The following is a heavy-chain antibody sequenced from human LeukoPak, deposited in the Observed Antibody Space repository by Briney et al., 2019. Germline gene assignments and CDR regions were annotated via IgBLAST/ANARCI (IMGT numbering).Heavy chain of an antibody. CDR2: IIPSFGTV. Sequence: SVKVSCKASGYTFTSYYMHWVRQAPGQGLEWMGAIIPSFGTVKYAQKFQGRVTMTADESTSTAYMDLNYLRSDDTAVYFCARATSANEYSYGFHFDYWGQGTLVTVSS. CDR3: ARATSANEYSYGFHFDY. J-gene: IGHJ4*02. CDR1: GYTFTSYY. D-gene: IGHD5-18*01. V-gene: IGHV1-69*13.